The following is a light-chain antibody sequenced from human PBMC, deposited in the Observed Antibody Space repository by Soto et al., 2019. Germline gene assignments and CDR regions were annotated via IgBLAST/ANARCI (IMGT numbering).Light chain of an antibody. CDR1: SSDVGGYNY. V-gene: IGLV2-11*01. J-gene: IGLJ2*01. CDR3: CSYAGSYTLV. CDR2: DVS. Sequence: QSALTQPRSVSGSPGQSVTISCTGTSSDVGGYNYVSWYRHHPGTAPKVMIYDVSKRPSGVPDRFSGSKSGNTASLTISGLPAEEAADYYCCSYAGSYTLVFGGGTKLTVL.